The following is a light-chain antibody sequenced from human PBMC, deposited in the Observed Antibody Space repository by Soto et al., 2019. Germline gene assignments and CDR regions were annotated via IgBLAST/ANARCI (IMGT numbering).Light chain of an antibody. CDR3: QQYGSSGT. CDR1: QSVTSSY. J-gene: IGKJ1*01. CDR2: GAS. V-gene: IGKV3-20*01. Sequence: EIVLTQSPGTLSLSPGERATLSCRASQSVTSSYLAWYQLKPGQAPRLLIYGASSRATGIPDRFSGSGSGTDFTLTISRLEPEDFAVYYCQQYGSSGTFGQGTKVDNK.